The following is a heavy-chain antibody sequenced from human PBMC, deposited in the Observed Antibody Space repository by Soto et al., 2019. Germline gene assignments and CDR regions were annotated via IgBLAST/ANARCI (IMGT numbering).Heavy chain of an antibody. CDR2: IYHSGGT. Sequence: QVQLQESGPGLVKPAGTLSLTCAVSGGSLSSSHWWSWVRQPPGKGLEWIGDIYHSGGTNYNPSLKSRVTISVDKSKNQFSLKLSSVTAADTAVYYCARRPGYYDSSGYFFDYWGQGTLVTVSS. D-gene: IGHD3-22*01. CDR1: GGSLSSSHW. V-gene: IGHV4-4*02. CDR3: ARRPGYYDSSGYFFDY. J-gene: IGHJ4*02.